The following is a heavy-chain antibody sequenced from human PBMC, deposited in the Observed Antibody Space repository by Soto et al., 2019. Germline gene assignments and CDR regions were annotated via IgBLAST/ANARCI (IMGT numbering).Heavy chain of an antibody. D-gene: IGHD2-2*01. Sequence: QLQLQESGPGLVKPSETLSLTCTVSGGSISSSSYYWGWIRQPPGKGLEWIGSIYYSGSTYYNPSLKSRVTISVDTSKNQFSLKLSSVTAADTAVYYFARLKEYCSSTSCSGAFDIWGQGTMVTVSS. J-gene: IGHJ3*02. V-gene: IGHV4-39*01. CDR1: GGSISSSSYY. CDR2: IYYSGST. CDR3: ARLKEYCSSTSCSGAFDI.